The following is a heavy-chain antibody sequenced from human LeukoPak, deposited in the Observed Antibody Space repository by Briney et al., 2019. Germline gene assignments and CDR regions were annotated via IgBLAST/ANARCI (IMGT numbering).Heavy chain of an antibody. CDR3: ASTTGTIPYWFDP. J-gene: IGHJ5*02. D-gene: IGHD1-1*01. CDR2: INHSGST. V-gene: IGHV4-34*01. CDR1: GGSFSGYY. Sequence: PSETLSLTCAVYGGSFSGYYWRWIRQPPGKGLEWIGEINHSGSTNYNPSLKSRVTISVDTSKNQFSLKLSSVTAADTAVYYCASTTGTIPYWFDPWGQGTLVTVSS.